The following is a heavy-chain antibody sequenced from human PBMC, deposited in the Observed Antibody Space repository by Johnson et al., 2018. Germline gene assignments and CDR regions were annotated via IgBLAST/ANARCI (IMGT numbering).Heavy chain of an antibody. V-gene: IGHV3-30-3*01. J-gene: IGHJ1*01. CDR1: GFTFSSYA. CDR2: ISDDGSNK. Sequence: VQLVESGGRVVQPGRSLRLSCSASGFTFSSYAMHWVRQAPGKGLEWVAVISDDGSNKFYAESVKGRFTISRDNSKYTVYLQMHSLKAEDTAVFYCARAQGGDYIAEYFQHWGQGTRVTVSS. CDR3: ARAQGGDYIAEYFQH. D-gene: IGHD4-17*01.